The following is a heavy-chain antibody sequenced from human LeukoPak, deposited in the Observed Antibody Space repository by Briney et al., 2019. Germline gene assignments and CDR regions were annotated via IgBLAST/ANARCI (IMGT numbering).Heavy chain of an antibody. CDR2: IWCDGRNK. D-gene: IGHD2-15*01. V-gene: IGHV3-33*01. Sequence: EGSLRLSGAASGFTFSSYSMHWVRQAPGNWLEWVAGIWCDGRNKYDAGSVQGRFTIYRDNSKNTLYLEMNSLSAEGTAVYYCARDRQYCSGGSCYPSDAFDIWGQGTMVTVSS. J-gene: IGHJ3*02. CDR1: GFTFSSYS. CDR3: ARDRQYCSGGSCYPSDAFDI.